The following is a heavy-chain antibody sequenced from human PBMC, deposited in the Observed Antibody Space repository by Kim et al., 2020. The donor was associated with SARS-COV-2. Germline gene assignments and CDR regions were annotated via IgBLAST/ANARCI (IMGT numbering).Heavy chain of an antibody. V-gene: IGHV4-39*01. Sequence: SETLSLTCIVSGGSISSSGYYWDWIRQPPGMGLEWIGSVYYTGNTYYNPSLKSRVTISVDKSKNQFSLKPSSVTAADTAVYSCAGHFGGTSIRFLGLFQVDYWGQRILVTVSS. CDR2: VYYTGNT. CDR3: AGHFGGTSIRFLGLFQVDY. CDR1: GGSISSSGYY. D-gene: IGHD3-3*01. J-gene: IGHJ4*02.